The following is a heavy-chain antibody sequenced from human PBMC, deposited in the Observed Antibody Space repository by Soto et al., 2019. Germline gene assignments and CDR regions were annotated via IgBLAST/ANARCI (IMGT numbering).Heavy chain of an antibody. D-gene: IGHD4-17*01. CDR2: IDPKNGDT. V-gene: IGHV1-2*02. J-gene: IGHJ4*02. CDR3: PREWVPTMVTRADY. CDR1: GYTFTGYS. Sequence: QVQLVQSGAEVKKPGASVKVSCKASGYTFTGYSIHWVRQAPGQGLEWMGWIDPKNGDTNTAQKSPGRVTMTRDTCRPTAHMGSQSLRSGETPLYYCPREWVPTMVTRADYWGQGILVSVS.